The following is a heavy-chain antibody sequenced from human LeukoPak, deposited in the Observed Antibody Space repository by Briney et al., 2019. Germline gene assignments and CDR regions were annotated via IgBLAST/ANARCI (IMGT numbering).Heavy chain of an antibody. J-gene: IGHJ6*02. CDR1: GGSISSSSYY. CDR2: IYYSGTT. V-gene: IGHV4-39*07. CDR3: ARDQGYGMDV. Sequence: SETLSLTCTVSGGSISSSSYYSGGWIRQPPGKGLEWIGSIYYSGTTYYNPSLKSRVTISVDMSKNQFSLSLSSVTAADTAVYYCARDQGYGMDVWGQGTTVTVSS.